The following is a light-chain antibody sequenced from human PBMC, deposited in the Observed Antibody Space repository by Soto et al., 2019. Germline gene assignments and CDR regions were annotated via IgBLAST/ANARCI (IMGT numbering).Light chain of an antibody. Sequence: EIVLTQSPATLSLSPGERATLSCRASQSVSSSYLAWYPQKPGQAPRLLIYGASSRATGMTDRFSGSGSGTDITVTISRLEREDFAVYYCQQYGSSPRTFGLGSKLEIK. CDR2: GAS. CDR3: QQYGSSPRT. CDR1: QSVSSSY. J-gene: IGKJ2*01. V-gene: IGKV3-20*01.